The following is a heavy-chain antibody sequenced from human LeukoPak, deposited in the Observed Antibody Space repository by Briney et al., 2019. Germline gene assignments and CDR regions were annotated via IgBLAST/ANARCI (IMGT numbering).Heavy chain of an antibody. Sequence: SGGSLRLSCAASGFTFSSYGMHWVRQAPGKGLEWVAVISYDGNNKYYADSVKGRFTISRDNSKNTLYLQMNSLRAEDTAVYYCARGSYYGSATLDAFDIWGQGTMVTVSS. D-gene: IGHD3-10*01. V-gene: IGHV3-30*03. J-gene: IGHJ3*02. CDR2: ISYDGNNK. CDR3: ARGSYYGSATLDAFDI. CDR1: GFTFSSYG.